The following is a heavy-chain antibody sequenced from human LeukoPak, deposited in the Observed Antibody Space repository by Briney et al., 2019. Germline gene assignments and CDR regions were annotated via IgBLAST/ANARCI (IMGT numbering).Heavy chain of an antibody. CDR1: GFTFSSYS. D-gene: IGHD1-26*01. Sequence: PGGSLRLSCAASGFTFSSYSMNWVRQAPGKGLEWVSSISSSSSYIYYADSVKGRFTISRDNAKNSLYLQMNSLRAEDTAVYYCARDRWVGATDDAFDIWGQGTMVTVSS. J-gene: IGHJ3*02. V-gene: IGHV3-21*01. CDR2: ISSSSSYI. CDR3: ARDRWVGATDDAFDI.